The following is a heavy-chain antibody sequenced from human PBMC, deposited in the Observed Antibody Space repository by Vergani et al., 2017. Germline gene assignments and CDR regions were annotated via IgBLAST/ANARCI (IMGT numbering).Heavy chain of an antibody. D-gene: IGHD2-21*01. Sequence: EVMLVQSGAEVKKPGESLKISCKYSESSFISNEIAWVRQMSGKGLQWMGNINPIDSKIAYSPSFQGQAIMSLDKSITTAYLQWRSLKASDTAIYYCTRHGACGDGACLHFDHWGQGTQVTVSS. CDR3: TRHGACGDGACLHFDH. J-gene: IGHJ4*02. CDR1: ESSFISNE. CDR2: INPIDSKI. V-gene: IGHV5-51*01.